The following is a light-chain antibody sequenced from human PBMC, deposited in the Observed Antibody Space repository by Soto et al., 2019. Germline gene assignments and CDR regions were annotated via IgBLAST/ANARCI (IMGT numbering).Light chain of an antibody. CDR3: QQYGTSPPMS. CDR1: QSISNNY. CDR2: GAS. V-gene: IGKV3-20*01. Sequence: VLTQSPGTLSLSPGERATLSCRSSQSISNNYLAWYRQKPGQAPRRLIYGASTRPTGIPDRFSGSGSGTDFTLTISRLEPEDFAVYYCQQYGTSPPMSFGQGTRL. J-gene: IGKJ5*01.